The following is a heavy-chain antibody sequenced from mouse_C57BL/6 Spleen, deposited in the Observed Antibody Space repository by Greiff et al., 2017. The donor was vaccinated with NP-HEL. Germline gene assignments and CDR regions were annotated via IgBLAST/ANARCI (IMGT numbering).Heavy chain of an antibody. V-gene: IGHV14-2*01. Sequence: EVQLQQSGAELVKPGASVKLSCTASGFNIKDYYMHWVKQRTEQGLEWIGRIDPEDGDTKYAPKFQGKATITADTSSNTAYLQLSSLTSEDTAVYYCAYITTVVPISYWGQGTLVTVSA. CDR3: AYITTVVPISY. D-gene: IGHD1-1*01. J-gene: IGHJ3*01. CDR1: GFNIKDYY. CDR2: IDPEDGDT.